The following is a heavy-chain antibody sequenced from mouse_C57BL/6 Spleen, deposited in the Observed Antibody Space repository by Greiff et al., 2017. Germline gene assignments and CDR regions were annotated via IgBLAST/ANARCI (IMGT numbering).Heavy chain of an antibody. J-gene: IGHJ4*01. CDR1: GFTFSSYA. V-gene: IGHV5-9-1*02. CDR2: ISSGGDYI. CDR3: TRVYYSNYGAMDY. Sequence: EVQRVESGEGLVKPGGSLKLSCAASGFTFSSYALSWVRQTPEKRLEWVAYISSGGDYIYYADTVKGRFTISRDNARNTLYLQMSSLKSEDTAMYYCTRVYYSNYGAMDYWGQGTSVTVSS. D-gene: IGHD2-5*01.